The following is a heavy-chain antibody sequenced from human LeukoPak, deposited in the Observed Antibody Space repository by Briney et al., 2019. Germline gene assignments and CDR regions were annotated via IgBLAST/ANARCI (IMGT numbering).Heavy chain of an antibody. Sequence: PGGSLRLSCAASGFTFSSYGMHWVRQAPGKGLEWVAVISYDGSNKYYADSVKGRFTISRDNSKNTLYLQMNSLRAEDTAVYYCAKELEFWSGPLDYWGQGTLVTVSS. J-gene: IGHJ4*02. V-gene: IGHV3-30*18. CDR1: GFTFSSYG. CDR2: ISYDGSNK. D-gene: IGHD3-3*01. CDR3: AKELEFWSGPLDY.